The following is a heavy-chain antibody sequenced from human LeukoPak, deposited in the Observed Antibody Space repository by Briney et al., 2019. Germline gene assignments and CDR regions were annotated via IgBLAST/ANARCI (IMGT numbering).Heavy chain of an antibody. Sequence: SQTLSLTCAISGDSVSSNTAAWDWIRQSPSRGLEWLGRTYNRSKWYNDYAVSVKSRITINPDTSKNQFSLQLSSVTPEDTAVYYCVRDAGRLLDYWGQGTLVTVSS. J-gene: IGHJ4*02. V-gene: IGHV6-1*01. CDR2: TYNRSKWYN. CDR1: GDSVSSNTAA. CDR3: VRDAGRLLDY. D-gene: IGHD2-15*01.